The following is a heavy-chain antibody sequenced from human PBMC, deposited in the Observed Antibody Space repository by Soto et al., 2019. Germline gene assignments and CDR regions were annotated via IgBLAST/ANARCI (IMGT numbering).Heavy chain of an antibody. D-gene: IGHD1-26*01. CDR2: IYYSGST. V-gene: IGHV4-39*01. CDR1: GGSISSSSYY. J-gene: IGHJ4*02. Sequence: SETLSLTCTVSGGSISSSSYYWGWIRQPPGKGLEWIGSIYYSGSTYYNPSLKSRVTISVDTSKNQFSLKLSFVTAADTAVYYCARRYGSAIDYWGQGTLVTVSS. CDR3: ARRYGSAIDY.